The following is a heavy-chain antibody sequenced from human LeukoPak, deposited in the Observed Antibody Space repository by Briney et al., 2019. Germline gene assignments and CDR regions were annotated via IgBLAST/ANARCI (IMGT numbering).Heavy chain of an antibody. V-gene: IGHV3-72*01. CDR3: ARSTVTIDY. J-gene: IGHJ4*02. CDR1: GFSVSSNS. CDR2: TRNKAHSYTT. Sequence: GGSLRLSCAASGFSVSSNSMSWVRQAPGKVLEWVGRTRNKAHSYTTEYAASVKGRFTISRDDSKNSLYLQMNSLKTEDTAVYYCARSTVTIDYWGQGTLVTVSS. D-gene: IGHD4-11*01.